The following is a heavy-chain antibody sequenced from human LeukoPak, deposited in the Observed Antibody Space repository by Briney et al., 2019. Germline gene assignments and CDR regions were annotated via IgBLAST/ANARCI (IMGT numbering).Heavy chain of an antibody. CDR3: AKPSRGVTTPYYFDY. CDR1: GFTVSSYG. Sequence: PGGSLRLSCAASGFTVSSYGMYWARQAPGKGLEWVAFIRNDGSNKYYVDSVKGRFTISRDNSKNTLYLQMNSLRGEDTAVYYCAKPSRGVTTPYYFDYWGQGTLVTVSS. V-gene: IGHV3-30*02. D-gene: IGHD4-17*01. J-gene: IGHJ4*02. CDR2: IRNDGSNK.